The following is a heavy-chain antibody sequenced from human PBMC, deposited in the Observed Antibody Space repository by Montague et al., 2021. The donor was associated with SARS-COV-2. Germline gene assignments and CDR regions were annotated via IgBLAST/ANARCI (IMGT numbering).Heavy chain of an antibody. CDR3: AGDLLPPRTAIKTNFFGLDV. D-gene: IGHD2-21*02. Sequence: SEALSLTCTVSGGSISGYYWTWMRQPPGKGLEWLGHIYYTGSTKYNPSLKSRVTISIDTPKNQFSLKLRSVTAADTAVYFCAGDLLPPRTAIKTNFFGLDVWGQGTTVIVSS. CDR2: IYYTGST. V-gene: IGHV4-59*01. J-gene: IGHJ6*02. CDR1: GGSISGYY.